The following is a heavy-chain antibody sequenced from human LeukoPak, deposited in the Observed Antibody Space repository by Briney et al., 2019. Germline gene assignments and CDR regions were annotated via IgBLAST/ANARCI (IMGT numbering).Heavy chain of an antibody. D-gene: IGHD1-1*01. Sequence: PGGSLRLSCAASGFTFSTYNMNWVRQAPGKGLEWVSYISSSGTTIYYADSVKGRFTISRDNAKNSLYLQMNSLRDEDTAVYYCACARTGGAYLDYWGQGTLVTVSS. CDR2: ISSSGTTI. CDR3: ACARTGGAYLDY. V-gene: IGHV3-48*02. CDR1: GFTFSTYN. J-gene: IGHJ4*02.